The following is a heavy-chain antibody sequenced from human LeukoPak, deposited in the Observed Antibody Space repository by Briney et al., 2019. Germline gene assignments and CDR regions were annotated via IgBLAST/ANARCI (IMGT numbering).Heavy chain of an antibody. CDR2: IFYSGST. Sequence: SETLSLTCTVSGGSVSPYYWSWIRQPPGKGLEYIGYIFYSGSTNYNPSLKSRVTISVDTSNKQFSLNLSSVTAADTAVYYCARRCSGPTCYTDAYDIWGQGTMVTVSS. V-gene: IGHV4-59*08. CDR1: GGSVSPYY. CDR3: ARRCSGPTCYTDAYDI. J-gene: IGHJ3*02. D-gene: IGHD2-2*02.